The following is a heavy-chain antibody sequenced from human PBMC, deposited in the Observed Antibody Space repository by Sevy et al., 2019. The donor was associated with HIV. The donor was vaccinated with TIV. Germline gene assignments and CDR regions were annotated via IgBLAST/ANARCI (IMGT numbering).Heavy chain of an antibody. D-gene: IGHD3-10*01. J-gene: IGHJ4*02. CDR2: IYSGGST. CDR1: GFTLSSNY. V-gene: IGHV3-53*01. CDR3: ARGAIGYYFDY. Sequence: GGSLRLSCAASGFTLSSNYMSWVRQAPGKGLEWVSVIYSGGSTYYADSVKGRFTISRDNSKNTLYLQMNSLRAEDTAVYYCARGAIGYYFDYWGQGTLVTVSS.